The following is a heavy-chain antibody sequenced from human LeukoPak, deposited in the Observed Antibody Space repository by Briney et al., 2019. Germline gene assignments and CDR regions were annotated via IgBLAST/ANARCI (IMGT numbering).Heavy chain of an antibody. Sequence: PSETLSLTCTVSGGSIDNYYWGWIRQPPGKGLEWIGYIYYSGNTYYVPSLESRVSISVDRSKSQFSLKLSSVTAADTAVYYCARDSLRYCSSTSCYYEAFTGYYYMDVWGKGTTVTVSS. CDR1: GGSIDNYY. V-gene: IGHV4-59*12. D-gene: IGHD2-2*01. J-gene: IGHJ6*03. CDR3: ARDSLRYCSSTSCYYEAFTGYYYMDV. CDR2: IYYSGNT.